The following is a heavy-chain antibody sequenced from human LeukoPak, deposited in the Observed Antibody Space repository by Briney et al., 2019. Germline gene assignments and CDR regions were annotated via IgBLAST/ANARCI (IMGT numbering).Heavy chain of an antibody. V-gene: IGHV4-34*01. CDR3: ARGGGIAAAGHFDY. CDR1: GGSFSGYY. Sequence: SETLSLTCAVYGGSFSGYYWSWIRQPPGRGLEWIGEINHSGSTNYNPSLRSRVTISVDTSKNQFSLKLSSVTAADTAVYYCARGGGIAAAGHFDYWGQGTLVTVSS. D-gene: IGHD6-13*01. J-gene: IGHJ4*02. CDR2: INHSGST.